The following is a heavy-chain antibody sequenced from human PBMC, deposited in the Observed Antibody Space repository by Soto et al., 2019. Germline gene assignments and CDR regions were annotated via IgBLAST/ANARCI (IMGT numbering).Heavy chain of an antibody. CDR2: INPNTDVT. CDR1: GYTFSGYY. J-gene: IGHJ3*02. V-gene: IGHV1-2*02. D-gene: IGHD1-20*01. Sequence: QVQLVQSGAEMRKPGASVKVSCKASGYTFSGYYMHWVRQAPGQGLEWMGWINPNTDVTYYAQRFQGRVTMTRDTSITTAYMELSRLRSDDTAVYYCARDLWGNWNHIDAFDIWGPGTTVTVSS. CDR3: ARDLWGNWNHIDAFDI.